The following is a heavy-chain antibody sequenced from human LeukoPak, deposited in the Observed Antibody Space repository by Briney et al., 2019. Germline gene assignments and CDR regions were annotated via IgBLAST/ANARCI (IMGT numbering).Heavy chain of an antibody. Sequence: KPGGSLRLSCAASGFTFSSYAMHWVRQAPGKGLEWVAVISYDGSNKYYADSVKGRFTISRDNSKNTLYLQMNSLRAEDTAVYYCARVVGWYGAFDIWGQGTMVTVSS. V-gene: IGHV3-30*04. D-gene: IGHD6-19*01. CDR2: ISYDGSNK. CDR1: GFTFSSYA. J-gene: IGHJ3*02. CDR3: ARVVGWYGAFDI.